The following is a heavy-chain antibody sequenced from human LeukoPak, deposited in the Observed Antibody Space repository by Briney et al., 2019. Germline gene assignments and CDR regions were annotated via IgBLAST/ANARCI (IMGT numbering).Heavy chain of an antibody. CDR3: ARLYCSSTSCSD. V-gene: IGHV4-34*01. Sequence: PGGSLRLSCAASGFTFNNYWMSWLRQAPGKGLEWIGEINHSGSTNYNPSLKSRVTISVDTSKNQFSLKLSSVTAADTAVYYCARLYCSSTSCSDWGQGTLVTVSS. J-gene: IGHJ4*02. D-gene: IGHD2-2*01. CDR2: INHSGST. CDR1: GFTFNNYW.